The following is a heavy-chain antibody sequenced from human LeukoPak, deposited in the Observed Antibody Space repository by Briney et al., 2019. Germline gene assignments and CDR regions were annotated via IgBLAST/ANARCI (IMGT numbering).Heavy chain of an antibody. V-gene: IGHV3-69-1*01. CDR1: GFPVTAFG. D-gene: IGHD6-19*01. J-gene: IGHJ4*02. Sequence: GGSLRLSCVASGFPVTAFGMTWVRQAPGKGLEWVSTISFSNEKFYGDSVRGRFTISRDNAKNSVFLQMNSLSAEDTALYYCATDGSAWSRAHWGRGTLVTVSS. CDR2: ISFSNEK. CDR3: ATDGSAWSRAH.